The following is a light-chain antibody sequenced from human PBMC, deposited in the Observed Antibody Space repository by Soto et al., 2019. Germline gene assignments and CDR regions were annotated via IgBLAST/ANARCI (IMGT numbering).Light chain of an antibody. Sequence: QSALTQPRSVSGSPGQSVTISCTGTNSNIGFYNFVSWYQQHPDKAPHLVIYDVNKRPSGVPDRFSGSKSGNTASLTISGLQAEDEADYYCCSFAGSYNVVFGGGTKLTVL. CDR1: NSNIGFYNF. CDR3: CSFAGSYNVV. CDR2: DVN. J-gene: IGLJ2*01. V-gene: IGLV2-11*01.